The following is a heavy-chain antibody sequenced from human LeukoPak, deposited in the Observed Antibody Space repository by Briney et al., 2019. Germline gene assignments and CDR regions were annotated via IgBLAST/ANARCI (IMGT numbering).Heavy chain of an antibody. V-gene: IGHV4-30-2*01. CDR3: ARGRYFDPPGYFDY. J-gene: IGHJ4*02. CDR2: IYHSGST. D-gene: IGHD3-9*01. Sequence: SQTLSLTCTVSGVSISSGGYSWGWIRQPPGKGLEWIGYIYHSGSTYYNPSLKSRVTMSVDTSKTQFSLKLSSVTAADTAVYYCARGRYFDPPGYFDYWGQGTLVTVSS. CDR1: GVSISSGGYS.